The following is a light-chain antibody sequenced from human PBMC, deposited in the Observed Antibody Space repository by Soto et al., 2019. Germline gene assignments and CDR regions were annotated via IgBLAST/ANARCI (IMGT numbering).Light chain of an antibody. J-gene: IGKJ1*01. V-gene: IGKV1-6*01. Sequence: AIQMTQSPSSLSASVGDRVTITCRASQDIRNDLGWYQQKPGKTPKLLIFAASSLQSGVPSRFSGSGSGTDFTLTISSLQPDDFATYYCLQDFNYPWTFGQGTKVEIE. CDR2: AAS. CDR3: LQDFNYPWT. CDR1: QDIRND.